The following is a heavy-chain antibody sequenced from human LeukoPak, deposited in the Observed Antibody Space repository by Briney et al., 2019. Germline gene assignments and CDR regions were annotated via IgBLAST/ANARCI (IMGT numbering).Heavy chain of an antibody. CDR1: GYTFTGYY. Sequence: ASVSVSCKAPGYTFTGYYMHWVRQAPGQGLEWMGWINPNSGGTNYAQKFQGRVTMTRDTSISTAYMELSRLRSDDTAVYYCARGIHILTGYYSEIDYCGQGTLVTVSS. CDR2: INPNSGGT. D-gene: IGHD3-9*01. J-gene: IGHJ4*02. V-gene: IGHV1-2*02. CDR3: ARGIHILTGYYSEIDY.